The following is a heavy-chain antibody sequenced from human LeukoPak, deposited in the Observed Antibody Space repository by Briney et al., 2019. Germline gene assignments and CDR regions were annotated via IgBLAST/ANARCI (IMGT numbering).Heavy chain of an antibody. D-gene: IGHD2-2*01. CDR3: AKVRSYQLPIDY. Sequence: GGSLRLSCAASGFTFSSYGMHWVRQAPGKGLEWVAFIRYDGSNKYYADSVKGRFTISRDNSKNTLYLQMNSLRAEDTAVYYCAKVRSYQLPIDYWGQGTLVTVSS. V-gene: IGHV3-30*02. CDR1: GFTFSSYG. CDR2: IRYDGSNK. J-gene: IGHJ4*02.